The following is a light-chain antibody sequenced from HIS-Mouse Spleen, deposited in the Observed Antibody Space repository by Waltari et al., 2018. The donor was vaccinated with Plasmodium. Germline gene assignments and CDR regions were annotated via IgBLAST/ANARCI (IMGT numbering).Light chain of an antibody. J-gene: IGLJ3*02. CDR1: DLPKKY. CDR2: EDS. V-gene: IGLV3-10*01. Sequence: SSELTQPPSVSVSPGQTARITCSGDDLPKKYASWYQQKSGQAPVLVIYEDSKRPSGIPERFSGSSSGTMATLTISGAQVEDEADYYCYSTDSSGNHRVFGGGTKLTVL. CDR3: YSTDSSGNHRV.